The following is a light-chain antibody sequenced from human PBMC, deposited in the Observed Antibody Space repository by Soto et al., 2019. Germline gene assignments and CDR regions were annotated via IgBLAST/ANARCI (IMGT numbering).Light chain of an antibody. CDR1: RSISSW. V-gene: IGKV1-5*01. CDR3: QQLNSKSRT. Sequence: DIHMTQSLSILSVSLGDRVTITCRASRSISSWLAWYQQRPGKAPTLLLYDASTLESGVPSRFSGSGSGTEFTEPSISMQRSDFATCYLQQLNSKSRTFGQGTKVDIK. J-gene: IGKJ1*01. CDR2: DAS.